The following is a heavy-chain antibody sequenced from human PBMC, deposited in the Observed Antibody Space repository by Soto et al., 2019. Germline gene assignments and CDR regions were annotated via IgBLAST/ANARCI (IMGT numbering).Heavy chain of an antibody. Sequence: GESLKISCKGSGYSFTSYWIGWVRQMPGKGLEWMGIIYPGDSDTRYSPSFQGQVTISADKSISTAYLQWSSLKASDTAMYYCARLAYCGGDCYTPPGYWGQGTLVTVAS. V-gene: IGHV5-51*01. CDR1: GYSFTSYW. CDR3: ARLAYCGGDCYTPPGY. CDR2: IYPGDSDT. J-gene: IGHJ4*02. D-gene: IGHD2-21*02.